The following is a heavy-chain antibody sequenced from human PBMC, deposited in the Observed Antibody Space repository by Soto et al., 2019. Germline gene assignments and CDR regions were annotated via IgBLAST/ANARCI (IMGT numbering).Heavy chain of an antibody. V-gene: IGHV3-23*01. CDR1: EFTFSSYA. J-gene: IGHJ4*02. Sequence: EVQLLESGGGLVQPGGSLRLSCAASEFTFSSYAMSWVRQAPGKGLEWVSAISGSGGSTYYADSVKGRFTISRDNSKNTLYLQMNSLRAEDTAVYYCAKDLSSQYCSGGSCYSGAFDYWGQGTLVTVSS. D-gene: IGHD2-15*01. CDR2: ISGSGGST. CDR3: AKDLSSQYCSGGSCYSGAFDY.